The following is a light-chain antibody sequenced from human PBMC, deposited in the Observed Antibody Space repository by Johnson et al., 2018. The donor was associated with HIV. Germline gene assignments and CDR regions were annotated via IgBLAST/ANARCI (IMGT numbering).Light chain of an antibody. CDR1: SSNIGNNY. CDR3: ETWDTSLSAGGV. V-gene: IGLV1-51*02. J-gene: IGLJ1*01. Sequence: QSVLTQPPSVSAAPGQKVTISCSGSSSNIGNNYVSWYQQLPGTAPKLLIYENNKRPSGIPDRFSGSKSGTSATLGITGLQTVDEADYYCETWDTSLSAGGVFGTGTKVTVL. CDR2: ENN.